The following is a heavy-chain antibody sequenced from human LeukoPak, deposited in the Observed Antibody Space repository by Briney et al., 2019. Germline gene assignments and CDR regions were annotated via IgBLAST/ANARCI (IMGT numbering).Heavy chain of an antibody. Sequence: GGSLTLSCAASGFTVSSNYMSWVRQAPGKGLEWVSVIYSGGSTYYADSVKGRFTISRDNSKNTLYLQMNSLGAEDTAVYYCARDSLEDGYDYWGQGTLVTVSS. D-gene: IGHD3-22*01. CDR3: ARDSLEDGYDY. V-gene: IGHV3-53*01. CDR1: GFTVSSNY. J-gene: IGHJ4*02. CDR2: IYSGGST.